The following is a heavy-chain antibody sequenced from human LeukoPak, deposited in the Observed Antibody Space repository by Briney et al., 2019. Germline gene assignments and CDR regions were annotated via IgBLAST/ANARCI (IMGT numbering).Heavy chain of an antibody. Sequence: ASVKVSCKASVYTFTSYGVSWVRPPPAKGLDWMGWISADNGNTKYAQKFQGRVTMTTDTSTSTAYMELRSLRSDDTAVYYCARGDSGSYEGSEYFQHWGQGTLVTVSS. D-gene: IGHD1-26*01. CDR1: VYTFTSYG. CDR3: ARGDSGSYEGSEYFQH. V-gene: IGHV1-18*01. CDR2: ISADNGNT. J-gene: IGHJ1*01.